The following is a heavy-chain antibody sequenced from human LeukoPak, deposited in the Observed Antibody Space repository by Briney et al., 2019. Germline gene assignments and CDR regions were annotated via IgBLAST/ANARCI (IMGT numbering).Heavy chain of an antibody. Sequence: PGGSLRLSCAASGFTFSSYAMSWVRQAPGKGLEWVSAISASGASTYYADSVKGRFTISRDNSKNTLYLQMNSLRADDTAVYYCAKSGRTSCSTGCYYFDYWGQGTLVTVSS. J-gene: IGHJ4*02. CDR1: GFTFSSYA. V-gene: IGHV3-23*01. CDR3: AKSGRTSCSTGCYYFDY. CDR2: ISASGAST. D-gene: IGHD2-2*01.